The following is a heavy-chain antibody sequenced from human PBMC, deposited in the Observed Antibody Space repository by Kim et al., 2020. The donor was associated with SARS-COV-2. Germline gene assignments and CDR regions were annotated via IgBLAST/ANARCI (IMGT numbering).Heavy chain of an antibody. CDR1: GFTFGDYA. V-gene: IGHV3-9*01. Sequence: GGSLRLSCAASGFTFGDYAMHWVRQAPGKGLEWVSGISWNSGSIGYADSVKGRFTISRDNAKNSLYLQMNSLRAEDTALYYCAKDLIWDIVVGGAFDIWGQGTMVTVSS. CDR2: ISWNSGSI. CDR3: AKDLIWDIVVGGAFDI. D-gene: IGHD2-21*01. J-gene: IGHJ3*02.